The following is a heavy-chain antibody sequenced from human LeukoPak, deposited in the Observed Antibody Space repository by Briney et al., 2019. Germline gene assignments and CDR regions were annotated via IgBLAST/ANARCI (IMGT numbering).Heavy chain of an antibody. CDR2: IYYSGST. CDR3: ARLGDYGGNSDY. Sequence: SETLSLTCTVSGGSISSYYWSWTRQPPGKGLEWIGYIYYSGSTNYNPSLKSRVTISVDTSKNQFSLKLSSVTAADTAVYYCARLGDYGGNSDYWGQGTLVTVSS. CDR1: GGSISSYY. V-gene: IGHV4-59*08. D-gene: IGHD4-23*01. J-gene: IGHJ4*02.